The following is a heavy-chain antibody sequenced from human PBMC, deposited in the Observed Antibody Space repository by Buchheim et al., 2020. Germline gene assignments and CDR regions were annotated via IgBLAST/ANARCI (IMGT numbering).Heavy chain of an antibody. CDR2: ISWDGGST. D-gene: IGHD3-16*01. Sequence: EVQLVESGGVVVQPGGSLRLSCAASGFTFDDYAMHWVRQAPGKGLEWVSLISWDGGSTYYADSVKGRFTISRDNSKNSLYLQMNSLRAEDTALYYCAKDRGILEGTYYYYGMDVWGQGTT. CDR1: GFTFDDYA. J-gene: IGHJ6*02. CDR3: AKDRGILEGTYYYYGMDV. V-gene: IGHV3-43D*04.